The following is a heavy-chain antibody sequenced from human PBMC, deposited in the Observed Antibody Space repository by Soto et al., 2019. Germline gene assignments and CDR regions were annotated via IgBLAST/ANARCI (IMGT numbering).Heavy chain of an antibody. CDR3: AKDGYSGYGYYFDY. Sequence: ASGFTFKNYAMTWVRRAPGKGLEWVASIGAAGTYIYYPDSVKGRFTISRDNSKNTVSLQMTSLRDEDTAVYYCAKDGYSGYGYYFDYWGQGTQVTVSS. J-gene: IGHJ4*02. CDR1: GFTFKNYA. D-gene: IGHD5-12*01. V-gene: IGHV3-23*01. CDR2: IGAAGTYI.